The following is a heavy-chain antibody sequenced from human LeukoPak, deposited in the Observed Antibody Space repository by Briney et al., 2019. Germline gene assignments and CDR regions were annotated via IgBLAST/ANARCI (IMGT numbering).Heavy chain of an antibody. D-gene: IGHD3-22*01. Sequence: PGGSLRLSCAASGFTFSSYAMSWVRQAPGKGLEWVSAISSSGGSTFYADSVKGRFTISRDNSKNTLYLQMNSLRAEDTAVYYCARDSNHDTRGHYYLGQGTLVTVFS. CDR1: GFTFSSYA. CDR2: ISSSGGST. J-gene: IGHJ4*02. CDR3: ARDSNHDTRGHYY. V-gene: IGHV3-23*01.